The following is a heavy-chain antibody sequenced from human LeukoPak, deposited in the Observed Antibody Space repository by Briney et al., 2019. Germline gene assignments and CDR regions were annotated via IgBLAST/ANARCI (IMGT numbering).Heavy chain of an antibody. CDR3: ARGYDRNGYQSRGFDY. CDR2: IYPSGDS. V-gene: IGHV4-61*02. CDR1: GGSISSGSFY. J-gene: IGHJ4*02. Sequence: MPSQTLSLTCTVSGGSISSGSFYWSWIRQTAGKGLEWIGCIYPSGDSQYSPSFRSRATISLDTRNQFSLKLSSVTAADTAVYFCARGYDRNGYQSRGFDYWGQGALVNVSS. D-gene: IGHD3-22*01.